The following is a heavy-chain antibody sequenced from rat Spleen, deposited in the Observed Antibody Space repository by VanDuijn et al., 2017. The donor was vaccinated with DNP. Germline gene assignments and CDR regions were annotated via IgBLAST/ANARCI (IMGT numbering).Heavy chain of an antibody. CDR3: TRRTTDYYYAPFDY. CDR2: IWRNGNT. J-gene: IGHJ2*01. Sequence: QVQLKESGPGLVQPSQTLSLTCTVSGLSLTSNSVSWIRTPPGKGLEWMGVIWRNGNTDYNSALKSRLSISRDTSKSQVFLKMNSLQTEDTAIYFCTRRTTDYYYAPFDYWGQGVMVTVSS. V-gene: IGHV2-1*01. CDR1: GLSLTSNS. D-gene: IGHD1-6*01.